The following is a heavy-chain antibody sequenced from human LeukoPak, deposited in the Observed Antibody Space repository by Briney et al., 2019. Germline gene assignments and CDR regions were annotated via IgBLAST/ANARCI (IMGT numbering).Heavy chain of an antibody. J-gene: IGHJ4*02. CDR1: GFTSSSFE. CDR2: ISSSGSTI. V-gene: IGHV3-48*03. CDR3: VLDSSGYYLLAH. D-gene: IGHD3-22*01. Sequence: GGSLRLSCAASGFTSSSFEMNWVRQAPGKGLEWVSYISSSGSTIYYADSVKGRFTISRDNAKNSLYLQMSSLRAEDTAVYYCVLDSSGYYLLAHWGQGTLVTVSS.